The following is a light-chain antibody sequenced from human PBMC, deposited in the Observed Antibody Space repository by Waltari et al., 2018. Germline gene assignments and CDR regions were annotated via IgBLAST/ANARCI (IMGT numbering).Light chain of an antibody. CDR3: AAWDDSLSGSYV. CDR2: RND. J-gene: IGLJ1*01. Sequence: QSVLSQPPSASGTPGQRVTISCYGSNSNIGTNYVYLYQHVPGTAPKLLIYRNDQRPSVVPDRFFGSKSGTSASLAISGLRSEDEADYYCAAWDDSLSGSYVFGTGTEVTVL. CDR1: NSNIGTNY. V-gene: IGLV1-47*01.